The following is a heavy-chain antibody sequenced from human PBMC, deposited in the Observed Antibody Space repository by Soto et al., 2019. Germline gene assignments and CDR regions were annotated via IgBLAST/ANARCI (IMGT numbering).Heavy chain of an antibody. CDR1: GYTFTSYY. CDR3: ARGSAYCGGDCYNYFDY. Sequence: GASVKVSCKASGYTFTSYYMHWVRQAPGQGLEWMVIINPSGGSTSYAQKFQGRVTMTRDTSTSTVYMELSSLRSEDTAVYYCARGSAYCGGDCYNYFDYWGQGTLVTVSS. CDR2: INPSGGST. J-gene: IGHJ4*02. D-gene: IGHD2-21*02. V-gene: IGHV1-46*01.